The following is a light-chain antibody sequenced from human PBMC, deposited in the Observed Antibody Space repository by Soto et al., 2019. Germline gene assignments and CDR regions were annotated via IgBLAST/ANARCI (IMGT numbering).Light chain of an antibody. J-gene: IGKJ4*01. CDR1: QGVRSY. V-gene: IGKV3-15*01. Sequence: EIVMTQSPVTLSVSPGERATLSCRASQGVRSYLAWYQQKVGQTPRLLIYGASTRATGIPARFSGTGSGTEFTLTISSLQSEDIAVYYCQQYDDWPLTFGGGTKVEIK. CDR3: QQYDDWPLT. CDR2: GAS.